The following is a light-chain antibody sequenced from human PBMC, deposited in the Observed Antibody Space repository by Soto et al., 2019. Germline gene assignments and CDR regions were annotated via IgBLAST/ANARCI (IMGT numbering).Light chain of an antibody. V-gene: IGKV1-5*03. J-gene: IGKJ1*01. CDR1: QSISTW. Sequence: IQITQSPSTLSASVGYRVTINCRASQSISTWLAWYQQKPGRAPKLLIYKASTLESGVPSNFSGSGSGTEFTLTISSLQPDDFATYYCQQYNSYSTFGQGTKVDIK. CDR2: KAS. CDR3: QQYNSYST.